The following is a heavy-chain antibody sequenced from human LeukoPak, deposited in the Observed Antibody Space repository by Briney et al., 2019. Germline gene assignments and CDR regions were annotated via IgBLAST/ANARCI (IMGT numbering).Heavy chain of an antibody. J-gene: IGHJ5*02. Sequence: SETLSLTCAVYGGSFSGYYWSWIRQPPGKGLEWIGEINHSGSTNYNPSLKSRVTISVDTSKNQFSLKLSSVTAADTAVYYCARGFRDIVVVPAAEPDGSDPWGQGTLVTVSS. CDR1: GGSFSGYY. D-gene: IGHD2-2*01. CDR3: ARGFRDIVVVPAAEPDGSDP. CDR2: INHSGST. V-gene: IGHV4-34*01.